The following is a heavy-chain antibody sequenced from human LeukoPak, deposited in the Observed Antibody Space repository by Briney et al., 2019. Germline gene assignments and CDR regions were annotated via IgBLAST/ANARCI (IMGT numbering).Heavy chain of an antibody. V-gene: IGHV4-4*07. D-gene: IGHD4-17*01. Sequence: RPSETLSLTCTVSGGSISSYYWSWIRQPAGKGLEWIGRIYTSGSTNYNPSLKSRVTMSVDTSKNQFSLKLSSVTAADTAVYYCARDGGMTTVTIASTYNWFDPWGQGTLVTVSS. CDR3: ARDGGMTTVTIASTYNWFDP. CDR2: IYTSGST. J-gene: IGHJ5*02. CDR1: GGSISSYY.